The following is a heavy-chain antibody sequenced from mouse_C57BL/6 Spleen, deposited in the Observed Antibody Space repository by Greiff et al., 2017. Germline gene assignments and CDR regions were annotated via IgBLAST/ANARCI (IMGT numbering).Heavy chain of an antibody. CDR1: GFTFSSYA. CDR2: ISDGGSYT. D-gene: IGHD2-3*01. J-gene: IGHJ4*01. V-gene: IGHV5-4*03. CDR3: ARARLLEYAMDY. Sequence: EVKLVESGGGLVKPGGSLKLSCAASGFTFSSYAMSWVRQTPEKRLEWVATISDGGSYTYYPDNVKGRFTISRDNAKNNLYLQMSHLKSEDTAMYYCARARLLEYAMDYWGQGTSVTVSS.